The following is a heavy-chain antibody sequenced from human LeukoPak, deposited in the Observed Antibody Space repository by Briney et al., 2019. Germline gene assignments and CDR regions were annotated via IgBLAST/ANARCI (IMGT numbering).Heavy chain of an antibody. CDR3: AKRGYVSPEEYFQH. Sequence: GGSLRLSCAASGFTFSSYAMSWVRQAPGKGLEWVSAISGSGGSTYYADSVKGRFTISRDNSKNTLYLQMNSLRAGDTAVYYCAKRGYVSPEEYFQHWGQGTLVTVSS. CDR1: GFTFSSYA. J-gene: IGHJ1*01. D-gene: IGHD3-16*01. CDR2: ISGSGGST. V-gene: IGHV3-23*01.